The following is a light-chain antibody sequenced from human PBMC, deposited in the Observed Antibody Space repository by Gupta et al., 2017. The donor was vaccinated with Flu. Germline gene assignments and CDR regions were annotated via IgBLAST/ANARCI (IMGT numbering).Light chain of an antibody. CDR3: YSTDSSGNHRV. CDR1: ALPTKY. Sequence: SYELTPPPSVSVSPGQTTRITCSGDALPTKYAYWYQQNSGQAPVLVIYEDNKRPSGIPERFSGSSSGTTATLTISGAQVEDEAVYFCYSTDSSGNHRVFGGGTKVTVL. V-gene: IGLV3-10*01. CDR2: EDN. J-gene: IGLJ3*02.